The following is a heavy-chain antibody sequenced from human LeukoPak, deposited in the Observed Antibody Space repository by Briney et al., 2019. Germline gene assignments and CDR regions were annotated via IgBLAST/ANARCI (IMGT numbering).Heavy chain of an antibody. D-gene: IGHD2-21*02. CDR1: GFTFSSYA. CDR3: VKRPYCGGDCYYFDY. CDR2: ISSSGGST. V-gene: IGHV3-64D*06. Sequence: PGGSLRLSCSASGFTFSSYAMHWVRQAPGKGLEYVSTISSSGGSTYYADSVKGRFTISRDNSKNTSYLQMSSLRAEDTAVYYCVKRPYCGGDCYYFDYWGQGTLVTVSS. J-gene: IGHJ4*02.